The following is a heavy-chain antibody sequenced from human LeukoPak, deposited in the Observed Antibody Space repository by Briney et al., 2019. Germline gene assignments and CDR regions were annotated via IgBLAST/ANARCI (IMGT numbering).Heavy chain of an antibody. CDR1: GFTFSSYS. Sequence: GGSLRLSCAASGFTFSSYSMNWVRQAPGKGLEWVSSISSSSSYIYYADSVKGRFTISRDNAKNSLYLQMNSLRAEDTAVYYCARIDIVGVTYCFDYWGQGTLVTVSS. V-gene: IGHV3-21*06. D-gene: IGHD1-26*01. J-gene: IGHJ4*02. CDR3: ARIDIVGVTYCFDY. CDR2: ISSSSSYI.